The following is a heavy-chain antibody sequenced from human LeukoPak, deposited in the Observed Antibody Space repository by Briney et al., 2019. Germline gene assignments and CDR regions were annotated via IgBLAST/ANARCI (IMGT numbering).Heavy chain of an antibody. CDR2: IDWDDDK. CDR3: ARDSINFSGYFDY. V-gene: IGHV2-70*04. Sequence: KESGPALVKPTQTLTLTCTFSGFSLSTSGMRVSWIRQPPGKALEWLARIDWDDDKFYSTSLKTRLTISKDTSKNQVVLTMTNMDPVDTSTYYCARDSINFSGYFDYWGQGTLVTVSS. D-gene: IGHD2/OR15-2a*01. J-gene: IGHJ4*02. CDR1: GFSLSTSGMR.